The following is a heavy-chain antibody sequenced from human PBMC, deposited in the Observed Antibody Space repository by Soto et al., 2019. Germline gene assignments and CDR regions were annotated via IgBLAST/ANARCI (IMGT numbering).Heavy chain of an antibody. D-gene: IGHD3-16*01. CDR2: IYWNDDN. Sequence: QITLKESGPTLVKPTQTLTLTCTFSGFSLSTSGVGVGWIRQPPGKALEWLALIYWNDDNGYSPSLKSRLTITSDTPKNQVLPTITNMGPVENAQNYCGGSSGLLLGGGPVYYFDYWGQGTLVTVSS. V-gene: IGHV2-5*01. CDR1: GFSLSTSGVG. CDR3: GGSSGLLLGGGPVYYFDY. J-gene: IGHJ4*02.